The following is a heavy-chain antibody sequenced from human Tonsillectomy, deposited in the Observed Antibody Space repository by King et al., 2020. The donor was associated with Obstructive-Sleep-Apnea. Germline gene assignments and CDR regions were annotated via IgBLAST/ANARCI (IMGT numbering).Heavy chain of an antibody. J-gene: IGHJ4*02. V-gene: IGHV4-34*01. Sequence: VQLQQWGAGLLKPSESLSLTCAVYGGSFSGYYWSCIRQPPGKGLEWIGASSDSGSTNYNPSLKSRVTISVDSSKNQFSLKLSSVTAADTAVYYCASDGHPELGYWGQGTLVTVSS. CDR2: SSDSGST. D-gene: IGHD1-14*01. CDR1: GGSFSGYY. CDR3: ASDGHPELGY.